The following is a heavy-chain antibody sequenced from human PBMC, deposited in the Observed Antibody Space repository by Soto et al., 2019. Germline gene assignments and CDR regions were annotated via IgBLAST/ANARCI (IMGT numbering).Heavy chain of an antibody. J-gene: IGHJ6*02. Sequence: ASVKVSCKASGYTFTGYYMHWVRQAPGQGLEWMGWINPNSGGTNYAQKFQGRVTMTRDTSISTAYMELSRLRSDDTAVYYCARDTGSSWYDLDVCGQGTTVTVYS. CDR3: ARDTGSSWYDLDV. CDR1: GYTFTGYY. V-gene: IGHV1-2*02. CDR2: INPNSGGT. D-gene: IGHD6-13*01.